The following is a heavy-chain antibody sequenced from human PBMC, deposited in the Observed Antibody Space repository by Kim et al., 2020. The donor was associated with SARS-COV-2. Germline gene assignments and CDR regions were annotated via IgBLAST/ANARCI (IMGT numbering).Heavy chain of an antibody. CDR3: TTGPVVVPAAAPGDYYYYGMDV. D-gene: IGHD2-2*01. Sequence: GGSLRLSCAASGFTFSNAWMSWVRQAPGKGLEWVGRIKSKTDGGTTDYAAPVKGRFTISRDDSKNTLYLQMNSLKTEDTAVYYCTTGPVVVPAAAPGDYYYYGMDVWGQGTTVTVSS. CDR1: GFTFSNAW. V-gene: IGHV3-15*01. CDR2: IKSKTDGGTT. J-gene: IGHJ6*02.